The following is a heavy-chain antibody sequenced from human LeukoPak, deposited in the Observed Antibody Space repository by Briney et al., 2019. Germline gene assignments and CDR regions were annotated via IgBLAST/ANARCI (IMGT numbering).Heavy chain of an antibody. CDR1: GFTVSSNY. V-gene: IGHV3-53*01. J-gene: IGHJ4*02. D-gene: IGHD6-19*01. CDR2: IYSGGST. CDR3: ARGIVAVAGIGYFDY. Sequence: GGSLRLSCAASGFTVSSNYMSWVRQAPGKGLEWVSVIYSGGSTYYADSVKGRFTISRDNAKKSVYLQMNSLRVEDTAVYYCARGIVAVAGIGYFDYWGQGTLVTVSS.